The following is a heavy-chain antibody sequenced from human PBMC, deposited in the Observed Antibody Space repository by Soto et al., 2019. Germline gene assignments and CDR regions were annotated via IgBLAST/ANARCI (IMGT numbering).Heavy chain of an antibody. D-gene: IGHD1-26*01. CDR1: GFTFSDYY. J-gene: IGHJ3*02. Sequence: GGSLRLSCAASGFTFSDYYMSWIRQAPGKGLEWVSYISSSGSTIYYADSVKGRFTISRDNAKNSLYLQMNSLRAEDTAVYYFARSGRGGSYMGDAFDIWGQGTMVTVSS. V-gene: IGHV3-11*01. CDR2: ISSSGSTI. CDR3: ARSGRGGSYMGDAFDI.